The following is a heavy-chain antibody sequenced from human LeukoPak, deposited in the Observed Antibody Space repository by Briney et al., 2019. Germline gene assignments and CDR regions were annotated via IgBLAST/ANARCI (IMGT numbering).Heavy chain of an antibody. CDR2: ISGSGGST. Sequence: GGSLRLSCAASGFTFSSYAMGWVRQAPGKGLEWVSGISGSGGSTYYADSVKGRFTLSRDNSKDTLYLQMNTLRAEDTAVYYCAKRDYGGDYRPPPFNYWGLGTLVTVSS. D-gene: IGHD2-21*02. V-gene: IGHV3-23*01. CDR1: GFTFSSYA. J-gene: IGHJ4*02. CDR3: AKRDYGGDYRPPPFNY.